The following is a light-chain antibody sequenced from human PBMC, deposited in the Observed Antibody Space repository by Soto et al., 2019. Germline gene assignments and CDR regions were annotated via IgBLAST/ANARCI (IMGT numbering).Light chain of an antibody. V-gene: IGKV3-20*01. CDR2: GAY. CDR1: QSVSSN. CDR3: QQYGSSPIT. Sequence: EIVMTQSPSTLSVSPGERATLSCRASQSVSSNLAWYQQKPGQAPRLLIYGAYRRATGIPDRFSGSGSGTDFTLTISRLEPEDFAVYYCQQYGSSPITFGQGTRLEI. J-gene: IGKJ5*01.